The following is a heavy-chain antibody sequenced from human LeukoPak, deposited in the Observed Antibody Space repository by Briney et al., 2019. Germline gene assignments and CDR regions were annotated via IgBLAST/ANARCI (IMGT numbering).Heavy chain of an antibody. CDR3: ARAEGATTNPIYAFDI. CDR2: IIPIFGTA. J-gene: IGHJ3*02. D-gene: IGHD1-26*01. Sequence: SVKVSCKASGGTFSSYAISWVRQAPGQGLEWMGGIIPIFGTANYAQKFQGRVTITTDESTSTAYMELSSLRSEDTAVYYCARAEGATTNPIYAFDIWGQGTMVPVSS. V-gene: IGHV1-69*05. CDR1: GGTFSSYA.